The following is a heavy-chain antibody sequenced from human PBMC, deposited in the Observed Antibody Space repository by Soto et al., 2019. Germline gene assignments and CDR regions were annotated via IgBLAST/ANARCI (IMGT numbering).Heavy chain of an antibody. CDR2: IYWDDDK. Sequence: SGPTLVNPTQTLTLTCTFSGFSLSTSGVGVGWIRQPPGKALEWLALIYWDDDKLYSPSLKSRLTITKDTSKNQVVLTMTNMDPVDTATYYCAHAPQANWDNWFDPWGQGTLVTVSS. CDR1: GFSLSTSGVG. D-gene: IGHD7-27*01. CDR3: AHAPQANWDNWFDP. V-gene: IGHV2-5*02. J-gene: IGHJ5*02.